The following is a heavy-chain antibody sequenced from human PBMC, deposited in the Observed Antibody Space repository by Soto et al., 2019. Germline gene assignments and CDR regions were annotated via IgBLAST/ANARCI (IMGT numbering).Heavy chain of an antibody. CDR3: AVGGQVVTNNRHWFDP. Sequence: SVKVSCKASGGTFNNYVFIWVRQAPGQGLEWMGGIIPVFGTTNYAQKFHGRLTITADESTSTAYMELNNLISDDTAIYYCAVGGQVVTNNRHWFDPWGKGTRVT. V-gene: IGHV1-69*13. CDR1: GGTFNNYV. J-gene: IGHJ6*03. CDR2: IIPVFGTT. D-gene: IGHD3-10*01.